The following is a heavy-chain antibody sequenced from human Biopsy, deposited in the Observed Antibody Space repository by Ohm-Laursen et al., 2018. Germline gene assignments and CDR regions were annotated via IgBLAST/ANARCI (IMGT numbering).Heavy chain of an antibody. Sequence: SLRLSCAASGFTVSSNYMSWVRQAPGKGLEWVSVIYSGGSTYYADSVKGRFTISRDNSKNTLYLQMNSLRAEDMAVYYCARGGIAVAGTNFDYWGQGTLVTVSS. D-gene: IGHD6-19*01. V-gene: IGHV3-66*01. CDR3: ARGGIAVAGTNFDY. CDR2: IYSGGST. CDR1: GFTVSSNY. J-gene: IGHJ4*02.